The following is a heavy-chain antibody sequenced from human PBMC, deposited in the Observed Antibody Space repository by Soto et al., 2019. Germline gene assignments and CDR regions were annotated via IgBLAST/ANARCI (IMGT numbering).Heavy chain of an antibody. J-gene: IGHJ6*03. D-gene: IGHD3-9*01. Sequence: ASVKVSCKASGYTFTSYDSNWVRQATGQGLEWMGWMNPNSGNTGYAQKFQGRVTMTRNTSISTAYMELSSLRSEDTAVYYCARVTANYDILTGYLNYYYYYMDVWGKGTTVTVSS. CDR3: ARVTANYDILTGYLNYYYYYMDV. V-gene: IGHV1-8*01. CDR2: MNPNSGNT. CDR1: GYTFTSYD.